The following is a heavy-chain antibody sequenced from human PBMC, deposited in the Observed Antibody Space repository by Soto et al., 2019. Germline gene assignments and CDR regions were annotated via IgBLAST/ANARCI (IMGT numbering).Heavy chain of an antibody. J-gene: IGHJ6*02. V-gene: IGHV3-23*04. CDR2: ISGSGGST. CDR3: AKAESGVTIIVVVVYGMDV. CDR1: GFTFSNAW. D-gene: IGHD3-22*01. Sequence: EVQLVASGGGLVKPGGSLRLSCAASGFTFSNAWMSWVRQAPGKGLEWVSAISGSGGSTYYADSVKGRFTISRDNSKNTLYLQMNSLRAEDTAVYYCAKAESGVTIIVVVVYGMDVWGQGTTVTVSS.